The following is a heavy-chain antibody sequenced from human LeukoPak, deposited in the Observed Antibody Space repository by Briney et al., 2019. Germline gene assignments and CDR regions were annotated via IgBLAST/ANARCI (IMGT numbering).Heavy chain of an antibody. Sequence: SETLSLTCTVSGGSISSFYWSWIRQPAGKGLEWIGRIYTSGSTNYNPSLKSRVTMSVDTSKNQFSLKLSSVTAADTAVYYCARVGFWSGYLRFDYWGQGTLVTVSS. D-gene: IGHD3-3*01. CDR1: GGSISSFY. J-gene: IGHJ4*02. V-gene: IGHV4-4*07. CDR3: ARVGFWSGYLRFDY. CDR2: IYTSGST.